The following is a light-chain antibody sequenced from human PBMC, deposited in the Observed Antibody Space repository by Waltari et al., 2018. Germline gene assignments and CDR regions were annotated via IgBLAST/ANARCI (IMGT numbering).Light chain of an antibody. J-gene: IGKJ1*01. CDR2: DAS. CDR1: QSVSKY. V-gene: IGKV3-20*01. Sequence: EIVLTQSPGTLSLSPGERAPLSCRASQSVSKYLAWYQQKPGQAPRRLIYDASTRATGIPDRFSGSGSGTDFSLTISRLEPEDFAVYYCQKYVSLPATFGQGTKVEIK. CDR3: QKYVSLPAT.